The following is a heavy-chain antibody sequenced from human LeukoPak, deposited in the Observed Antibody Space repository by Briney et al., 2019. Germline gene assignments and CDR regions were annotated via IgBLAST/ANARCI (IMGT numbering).Heavy chain of an antibody. D-gene: IGHD4-17*01. CDR3: TDLGDYAVG. Sequence: GGSLRLSCAASGFTFSNAWMGWVRQAPGKGLEWVGLIKRETDGGTTDYAAPVKGRFTISREDSKNTLYLQMNSLRTEDTAVYYCTDLGDYAVGWGQGTLVTVSS. CDR1: GFTFSNAW. CDR2: IKRETDGGTT. J-gene: IGHJ4*02. V-gene: IGHV3-15*01.